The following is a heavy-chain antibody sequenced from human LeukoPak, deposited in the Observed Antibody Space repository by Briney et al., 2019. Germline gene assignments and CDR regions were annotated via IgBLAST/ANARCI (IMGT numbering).Heavy chain of an antibody. V-gene: IGHV3-74*01. CDR2: IKGDGSST. CDR3: ARGSYCGGDYPLPNSLD. D-gene: IGHD2-21*01. J-gene: IGHJ4*02. CDR1: EFTFSRYW. Sequence: SGGSLRLSCAASEFTFSRYWMHWVRQAPGKGLVWVSRIKGDGSSTTYADSVKGRFTISRDNAKNTPYLQMNSLAAEDTAVYFCARGSYCGGDYPLPNSLDWGRGTLVTVSS.